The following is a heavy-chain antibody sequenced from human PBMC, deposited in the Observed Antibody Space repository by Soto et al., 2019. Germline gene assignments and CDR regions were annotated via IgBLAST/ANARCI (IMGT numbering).Heavy chain of an antibody. CDR2: IWYDGSNK. Sequence: PGGSLRLSCAASGFTFSSYGMHWVRQAPGKGLEWVAVIWYDGSNKYYADSVKGRFTISRDNSKNTLYLQMNSLRAEDTAVYYCARAKEQLGEFDYWGQGTLVTVSS. CDR3: ARAKEQLGEFDY. V-gene: IGHV3-33*01. CDR1: GFTFSSYG. J-gene: IGHJ4*02. D-gene: IGHD6-6*01.